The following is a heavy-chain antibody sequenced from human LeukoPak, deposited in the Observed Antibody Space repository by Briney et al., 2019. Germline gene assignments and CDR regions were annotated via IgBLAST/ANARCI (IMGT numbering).Heavy chain of an antibody. Sequence: GGSLRLSCAASGFTFSDYYMSWIRQAPGKGLEWVSYISSSGSTIYYADSVKGRFTISRDSAKNSLYLQMNSLRAEDTAVYYCARGAFSGYETFDYWGQGTLVTVSS. V-gene: IGHV3-11*01. D-gene: IGHD5-12*01. J-gene: IGHJ4*02. CDR3: ARGAFSGYETFDY. CDR2: ISSSGSTI. CDR1: GFTFSDYY.